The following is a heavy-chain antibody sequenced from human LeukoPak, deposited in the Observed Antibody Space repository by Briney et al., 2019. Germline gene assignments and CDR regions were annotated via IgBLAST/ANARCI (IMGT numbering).Heavy chain of an antibody. V-gene: IGHV4-31*03. CDR2: IYYSGST. CDR3: ARDDYGVRDNGGL. CDR1: GGSISRSDYY. D-gene: IGHD4-17*01. J-gene: IGHJ4*02. Sequence: SETLSLTCSVSGGSISRSDYYWSWIRQHPGKGLEWIGYIYYSGSTYYNPSLKSRVTISVDTSKNQFSLKLSSVTAADTAVYYCARDDYGVRDNGGLWGQGTLVTVSS.